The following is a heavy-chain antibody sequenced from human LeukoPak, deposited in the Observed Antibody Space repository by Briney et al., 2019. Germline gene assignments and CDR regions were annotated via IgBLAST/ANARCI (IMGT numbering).Heavy chain of an antibody. CDR2: ISSSSSYI. CDR3: ARSSSPGSVDY. D-gene: IGHD6-25*01. J-gene: IGHJ4*02. V-gene: IGHV3-21*01. Sequence: GRSLRLSCAASGFTFSSYSMNWVRQAPGKGLEWVSSISSSSSYIYYADSVKGRFTISRDNTKNLLYLQMYSLRAKDTAVYYCARSSSPGSVDYWGQGTLVTVSS. CDR1: GFTFSSYS.